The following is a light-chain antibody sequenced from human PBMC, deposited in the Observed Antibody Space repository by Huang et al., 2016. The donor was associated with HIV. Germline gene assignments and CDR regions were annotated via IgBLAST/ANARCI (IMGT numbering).Light chain of an antibody. CDR2: GAS. CDR3: HQYNNWPPWT. CDR1: QSVNSN. J-gene: IGKJ1*01. V-gene: IGKV3-15*01. Sequence: ELVMTQSPATLSVSPGERATLSCRASQSVNSNLAWYQQKPGQAPRLLIYGASTRATGIPDRCSGSGSGTEFTLTISSLQSEDFAVYYCHQYNNWPPWTFGQGTKVEIK.